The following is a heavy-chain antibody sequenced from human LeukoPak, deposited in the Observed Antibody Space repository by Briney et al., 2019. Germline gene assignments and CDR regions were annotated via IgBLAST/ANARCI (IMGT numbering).Heavy chain of an antibody. D-gene: IGHD5-18*01. J-gene: IGHJ4*02. CDR1: GGSISSYY. CDR2: IYYSGST. V-gene: IGHV4-59*08. Sequence: SLETLSLTCTVSGGSISSYYWSWIRQPPGKGLEWIGYIYYSGSTNYNPSLKSRVTISVDTSKNQFSLKLSSVTAADTAVYYCARQGRRGYSYGLDYWGQGTLVTVSS. CDR3: ARQGRRGYSYGLDY.